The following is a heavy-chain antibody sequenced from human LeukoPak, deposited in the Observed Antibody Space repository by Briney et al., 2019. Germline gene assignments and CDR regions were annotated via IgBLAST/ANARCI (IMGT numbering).Heavy chain of an antibody. CDR3: ARDPGTMDAFDI. CDR1: GFTFSSYS. Sequence: GGSLRLSCAASGFTFSSYSMNWVRQAPGKGLEWVSYISSSSSTIYYADPVKGRFTISRDNAKNSLYLQMNSLRAEDTAVYYCARDPGTMDAFDIWGQGTMVTVSS. CDR2: ISSSSSTI. V-gene: IGHV3-48*01. D-gene: IGHD1-14*01. J-gene: IGHJ3*02.